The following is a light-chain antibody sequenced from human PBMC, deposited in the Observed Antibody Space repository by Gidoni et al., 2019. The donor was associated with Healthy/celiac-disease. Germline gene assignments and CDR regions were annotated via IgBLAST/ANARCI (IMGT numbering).Light chain of an antibody. J-gene: IGKJ3*01. Sequence: EIFLTQSPATLSLSPGERATLSCRASQSVSSYLAWYQQKPGQAPRLLIYDASNRATGIPARFSGSGSGTDLTLTISSLEPEDFAVYYCQQRSNWFTFGPGTKVDIK. V-gene: IGKV3-11*01. CDR2: DAS. CDR1: QSVSSY. CDR3: QQRSNWFT.